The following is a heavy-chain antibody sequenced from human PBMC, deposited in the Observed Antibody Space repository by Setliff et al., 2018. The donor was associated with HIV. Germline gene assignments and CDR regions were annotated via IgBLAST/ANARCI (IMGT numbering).Heavy chain of an antibody. Sequence: GGSLRLSCAASGFSFSDYWMNWVRQTPGKGLEWVANINPDGSAKYYVDSVKGRFTISRDNAKNSLFLQMSSLRVEDTAVYYCAKGGRFFTNHYYYMDVWGKGTTVTVSS. J-gene: IGHJ6*03. CDR2: INPDGSAK. V-gene: IGHV3-7*01. CDR3: AKGGRFFTNHYYYMDV. D-gene: IGHD3-3*01. CDR1: GFSFSDYW.